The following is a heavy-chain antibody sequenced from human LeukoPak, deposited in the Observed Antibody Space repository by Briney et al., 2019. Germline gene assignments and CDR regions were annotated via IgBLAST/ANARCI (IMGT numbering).Heavy chain of an antibody. CDR1: GFTFSSYA. Sequence: GGSLRLSCAVSGFTFSSYAMSWVRQAPGKGLEGVSGISGSGGNTYYADSVKGRFTISRDNSKNTLYLQMNSLRAEDTAVYYCAKIGNGYGGAVDYFDYWGQGTLVTVSS. V-gene: IGHV3-23*01. CDR2: ISGSGGNT. D-gene: IGHD5-12*01. CDR3: AKIGNGYGGAVDYFDY. J-gene: IGHJ4*02.